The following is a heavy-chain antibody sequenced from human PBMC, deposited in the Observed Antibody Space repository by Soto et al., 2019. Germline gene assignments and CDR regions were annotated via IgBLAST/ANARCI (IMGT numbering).Heavy chain of an antibody. CDR3: ARVRRAAAGFDI. CDR2: IIPIFGTA. D-gene: IGHD6-13*01. Sequence: GASVNVSCKASGGTFSSYAISWVRQAPGQGLERMGGIIPIFGTANYAQKFQGRVTITADESTSTAYMELSSLRSEDTAVYYCARVRRAAAGFDIWGQGTMVTVSS. CDR1: GGTFSSYA. J-gene: IGHJ3*02. V-gene: IGHV1-69*13.